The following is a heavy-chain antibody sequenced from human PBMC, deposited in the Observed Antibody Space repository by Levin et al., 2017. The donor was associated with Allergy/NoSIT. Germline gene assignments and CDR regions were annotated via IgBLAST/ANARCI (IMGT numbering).Heavy chain of an antibody. CDR3: ARGRGDIVARNYYYDY. CDR1: GFTFSDYS. V-gene: IGHV3-11*01. J-gene: IGHJ4*02. D-gene: IGHD5-12*01. CDR2: ISRSGSPI. Sequence: GESLKISCAASGFTFSDYSMSWIRQAPGKGPEWVSFISRSGSPIDYADSVKGRFTISRDNAKNSLYLQMNSLRAEDTAVYYCARGRGDIVARNYYYDYWGQGTLVTVSS.